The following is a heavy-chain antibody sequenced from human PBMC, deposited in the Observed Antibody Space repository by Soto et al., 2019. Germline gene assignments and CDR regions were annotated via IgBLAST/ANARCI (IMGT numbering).Heavy chain of an antibody. D-gene: IGHD3-16*01. V-gene: IGHV1-18*01. Sequence: QVQLVQSGAEVKKPGASVRVSCKASGYTFTSYGISWVRQAPGQGLEWMGWISAYNGNTNYAQKLQGRVTMTTDTSESTDYVERRRLRAYDTAMYYCSLAVAGEPLGSWGQGNLGHVSS. CDR3: SLAVAGEPLGS. CDR1: GYTFTSYG. J-gene: IGHJ4*02. CDR2: ISAYNGNT.